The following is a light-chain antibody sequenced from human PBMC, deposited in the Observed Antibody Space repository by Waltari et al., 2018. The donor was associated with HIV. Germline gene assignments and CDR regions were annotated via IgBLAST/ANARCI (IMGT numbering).Light chain of an antibody. CDR3: FSYAGNNYLL. V-gene: IGLV2-8*01. CDR1: SSDIGLYNF. J-gene: IGLJ2*01. CDR2: EGS. Sequence: QSALTQPPSASGSPGQSVTISCAGTSSDIGLYNFVPWYPHHPGKAPKLMISEGSRRPSGVPDRFSGSKSGNTASLTVSGLQAEDEAAYYCFSYAGNNYLLFGGGTKLTVL.